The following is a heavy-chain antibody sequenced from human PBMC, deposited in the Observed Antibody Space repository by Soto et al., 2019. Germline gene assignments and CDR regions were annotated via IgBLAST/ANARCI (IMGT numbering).Heavy chain of an antibody. D-gene: IGHD2-8*02. V-gene: IGHV3-23*01. CDR3: ATATASGGGAFDF. J-gene: IGHJ3*01. Sequence: EVQMLASGGGLAQPGGSLRLSCAASGFPCGSYDMTWVRQAPGKGLEWVSTILVDGRTFYVDSVKGRFTISRDNSRNTVYLQRNSLTAGDTALYYSATATASGGGAFDFCGQGTMVTVSS. CDR2: ILVDGRT. CDR1: GFPCGSYD.